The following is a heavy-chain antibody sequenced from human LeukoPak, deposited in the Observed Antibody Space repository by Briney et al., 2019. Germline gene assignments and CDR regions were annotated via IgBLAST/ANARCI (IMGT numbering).Heavy chain of an antibody. Sequence: GSLRLSCAASGFTFSDYYMSWIRQAPGKGLEWVSYISSSGSTIYYADSVKGRFTISRDNAKNSLYLQMNSLRAEDTAVYYCARDNTVRSSSWYSSTPQIDYWGQGTLVTVSS. V-gene: IGHV3-11*01. CDR3: ARDNTVRSSSWYSSTPQIDY. CDR2: ISSSGSTI. CDR1: GFTFSDYY. D-gene: IGHD6-13*01. J-gene: IGHJ4*02.